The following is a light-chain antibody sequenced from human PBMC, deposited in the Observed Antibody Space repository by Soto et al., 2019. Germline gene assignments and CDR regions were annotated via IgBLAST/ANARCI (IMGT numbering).Light chain of an antibody. CDR2: WAS. V-gene: IGKV4-1*01. CDR3: QQYYTTPSIT. J-gene: IGKJ5*01. Sequence: DIVMTQSPSSLAVSLVERASINCKSSQSVLYSSNNLNYLAWYQQKPGQPPKLLIYWASTRESGVPDRFSGSGSGTDFTLTISSLQAEDVAIYFCQQYYTTPSITFGQGTRLEI. CDR1: QSVLYSSNNLNY.